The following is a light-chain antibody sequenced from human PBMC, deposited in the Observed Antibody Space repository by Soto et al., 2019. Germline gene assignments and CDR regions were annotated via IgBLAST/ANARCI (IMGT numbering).Light chain of an antibody. V-gene: IGKV3-20*01. CDR2: GVS. CDR3: QQYGSSPLT. Sequence: EIVLTQSPGTLSLSPGERATLSCRASQSVNSNFFAWYQQKAGQAPRLLMYGVSSRATGIPDRFSGSGTGTDFTLTISRLEPEDFAVYYCQQYGSSPLTFGGGTKVGI. J-gene: IGKJ4*01. CDR1: QSVNSNF.